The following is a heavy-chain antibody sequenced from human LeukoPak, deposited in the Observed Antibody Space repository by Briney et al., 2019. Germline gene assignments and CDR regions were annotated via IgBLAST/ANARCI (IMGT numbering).Heavy chain of an antibody. CDR3: ARDDRYYYGSGSRNYYYYGMDV. V-gene: IGHV4-59*01. J-gene: IGHJ6*02. CDR1: GGSISSYY. Sequence: SETLSLTCTVSGGSISSYYWSWIRQPPGKGLEWIGYIYYSGSTNYNPSLKSRVTISVDTSKNQFSLKLSSVTAADTAVYYCARDDRYYYGSGSRNYYYYGMDVWGQGTTVTVSS. CDR2: IYYSGST. D-gene: IGHD3-10*01.